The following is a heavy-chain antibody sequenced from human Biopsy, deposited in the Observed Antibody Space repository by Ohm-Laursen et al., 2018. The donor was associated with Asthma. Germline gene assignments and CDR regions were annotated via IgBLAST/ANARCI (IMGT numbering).Heavy chain of an antibody. CDR1: GFSFSDYY. D-gene: IGHD3-3*02. Sequence: SLRLSCAASGFSFSDYYMTWMRQAPGKGLEWVANIKHDGTEKNHVDSLKGRFTISRDNAKNSLYLQMNSLRAEDTAVYYCARTFHFWSPYHAEHYQLWGQGTLVTVPS. CDR2: IKHDGTEK. V-gene: IGHV3-7*01. J-gene: IGHJ1*01. CDR3: ARTFHFWSPYHAEHYQL.